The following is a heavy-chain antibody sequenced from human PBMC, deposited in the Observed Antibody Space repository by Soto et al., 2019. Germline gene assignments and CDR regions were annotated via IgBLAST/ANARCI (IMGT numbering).Heavy chain of an antibody. CDR1: GGSISSSSYY. V-gene: IGHV4-39*01. CDR2: IYYSGST. D-gene: IGHD4-17*01. CDR3: ASDPILYGDHHFGY. Sequence: PSETLSLTCTVSGGSISSSSYYWGWIRQPPGEGLEWIGSIYYSGSTYYNPSLKSRVTISVDTSRNQLSLKLSSVTAADTAVYYCASDPILYGDHHFGYWGQGTLVTVSS. J-gene: IGHJ4*02.